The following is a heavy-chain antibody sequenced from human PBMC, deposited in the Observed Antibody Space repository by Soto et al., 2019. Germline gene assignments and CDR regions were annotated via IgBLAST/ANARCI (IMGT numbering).Heavy chain of an antibody. Sequence: QVQLVQSGAEMKKPGASVKVSCKASGYTFPSYGISWVRQAPGQGLEWMGWISAYNGNTHFAQKFQGRVTMTTDTSTTTAYMALRSLRSDDTAVYYCARTPAGGSSPLWGKGTLVTVSS. V-gene: IGHV1-18*01. CDR2: ISAYNGNT. CDR3: ARTPAGGSSPL. D-gene: IGHD1-26*01. CDR1: GYTFPSYG. J-gene: IGHJ4*02.